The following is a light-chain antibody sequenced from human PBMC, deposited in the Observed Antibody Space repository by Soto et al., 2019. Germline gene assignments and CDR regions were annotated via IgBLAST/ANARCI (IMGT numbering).Light chain of an antibody. V-gene: IGKV4-1*01. CDR1: QSVLYSSNNKNY. J-gene: IGKJ4*01. CDR3: QQYYSPPLT. Sequence: DIVMTQSPDSLAVSLGERATINCKSSQSVLYSSNNKNYLAWYQQKPGQPPKLLIYWASTRESGVPHRFSGSGSGTDFTLTISSLQAEDVAVYYCQQYYSPPLTFGGGTKVEIK. CDR2: WAS.